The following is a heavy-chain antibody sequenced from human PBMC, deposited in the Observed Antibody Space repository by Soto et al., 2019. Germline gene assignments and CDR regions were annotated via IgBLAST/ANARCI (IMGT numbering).Heavy chain of an antibody. CDR3: ARDPKTSGGQHWAFNYFDS. CDR1: GFSFSISP. D-gene: IGHD7-27*01. CDR2: MSYDGTNK. V-gene: IGHV3-30-3*01. J-gene: IGHJ4*02. Sequence: QVQLVESGGGVVQPGRSLGLSCAASGFSFSISPLHWVRQAPGKGPEWVALMSYDGTNKFYADSVKGRFTISRDNSKSTLYLQVDSMRPEDAAVYYCARDPKTSGGQHWAFNYFDSWGQGTLVTVSS.